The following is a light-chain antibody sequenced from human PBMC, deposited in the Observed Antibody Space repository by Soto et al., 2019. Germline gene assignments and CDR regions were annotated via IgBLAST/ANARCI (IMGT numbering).Light chain of an antibody. CDR1: SSDVGGYNY. J-gene: IGLJ1*01. CDR2: EVN. V-gene: IGLV2-8*01. Sequence: QSHVTQPPSGSGSPGQSVAISCTGTSSDVGGYNYVSWYQQHPGKAPKLMIYEVNKRPSGVPDRFSGSKSGNTASLTVSGLQAEDEADYYCSSYAGSSNVFGTGTKLTVL. CDR3: SSYAGSSNV.